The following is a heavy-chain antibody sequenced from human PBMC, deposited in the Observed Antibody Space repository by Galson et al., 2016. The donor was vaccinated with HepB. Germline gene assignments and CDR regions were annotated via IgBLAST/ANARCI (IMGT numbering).Heavy chain of an antibody. J-gene: IGHJ6*02. CDR1: GGSISSGANS. CDR3: ARALTKMGDYYYGMDV. Sequence: TLSLTCAVSGGSISSGANSWSWIRQPPGKGLEWIGYIYHSGKTYYNPSLKSRVTISVDRSKNQFSLKLISVTAADTAVYFCARALTKMGDYYYGMDVWGQGATVTVSS. CDR2: IYHSGKT. D-gene: IGHD3-16*01. V-gene: IGHV4-30-2*01.